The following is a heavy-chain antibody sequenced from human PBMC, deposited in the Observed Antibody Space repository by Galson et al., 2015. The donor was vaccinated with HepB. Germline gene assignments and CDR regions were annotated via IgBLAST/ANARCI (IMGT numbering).Heavy chain of an antibody. CDR2: TRNKANSYTT. Sequence: SLRLSCAASGFTFSDHYMDWVRQAPGKGLEWVGRTRNKANSYTTEYAASVKGRFTISRDDSKNSLYLQMNSLKTEDTAVYYCVSPLAAAGTGYFDYWGQGTLVTVSS. CDR1: GFTFSDHY. V-gene: IGHV3-72*01. J-gene: IGHJ4*02. D-gene: IGHD6-13*01. CDR3: VSPLAAAGTGYFDY.